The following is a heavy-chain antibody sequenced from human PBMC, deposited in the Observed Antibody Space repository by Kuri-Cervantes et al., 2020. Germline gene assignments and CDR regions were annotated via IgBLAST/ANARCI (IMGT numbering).Heavy chain of an antibody. D-gene: IGHD5-18*01. V-gene: IGHV4-38-2*02. CDR1: GYSISSDYY. Sequence: SQTLSLTCAVSGYSISSDYYWGWIRQPPGKGLEWIGSIYHSGSTYYNPSLKSRVTISVDTSKNQFSLKLSSVTAADTAVYYCARDRGGYSYGLDYWGQGTLVTVSS. CDR3: ARDRGGYSYGLDY. CDR2: IYHSGST. J-gene: IGHJ4*02.